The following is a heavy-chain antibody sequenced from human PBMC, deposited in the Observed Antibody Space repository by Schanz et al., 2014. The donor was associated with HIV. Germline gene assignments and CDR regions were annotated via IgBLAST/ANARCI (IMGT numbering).Heavy chain of an antibody. V-gene: IGHV3-23*01. CDR2: ISEFGGSA. J-gene: IGHJ6*02. D-gene: IGHD6-6*01. CDR1: GFTFSSLG. CDR3: ANTEYPYSSSSDYYYGMDV. Sequence: EVQLLESGGGLVQPGGSLRLSCAASGFTFSSLGMSWVRQAPGEGLEWVSGISEFGGSAWYADSVKGRFTISKDNSKNTLYLQMNSLRAQDTAVYYCANTEYPYSSSSDYYYGMDVWGQGTTVTVSS.